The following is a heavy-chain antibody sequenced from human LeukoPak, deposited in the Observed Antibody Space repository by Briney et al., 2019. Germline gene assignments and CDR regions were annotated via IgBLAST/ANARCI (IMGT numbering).Heavy chain of an antibody. CDR1: GFTFSSYG. CDR3: ARDYEIEGYQLLSPHDYGMDV. V-gene: IGHV3-23*01. D-gene: IGHD2-2*01. CDR2: ISGSGGST. Sequence: GGSLRLSCSASGFTFSSYGMHWVRQAPGKGLEWVSAISGSGGSTYYADSVKGRFTISRDNSKNTLYLQMNSLRAEDTAVYYCARDYEIEGYQLLSPHDYGMDV. J-gene: IGHJ6*01.